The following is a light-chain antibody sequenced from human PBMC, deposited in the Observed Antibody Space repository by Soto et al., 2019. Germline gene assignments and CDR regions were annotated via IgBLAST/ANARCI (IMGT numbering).Light chain of an antibody. J-gene: IGKJ1*01. V-gene: IGKV3-20*01. CDR2: GAS. CDR1: QSVSSNQ. CDR3: QQYGGSPGT. Sequence: EFVLTHAPGSLSFSAWYRSTLSCRTSQSVSSNQLAWYQQKPGQAPRLLIYGASSRTTGIPDRFSGSGSGTNFTLTISRLETEDFAVYYCQQYGGSPGTFGQGTKVDIK.